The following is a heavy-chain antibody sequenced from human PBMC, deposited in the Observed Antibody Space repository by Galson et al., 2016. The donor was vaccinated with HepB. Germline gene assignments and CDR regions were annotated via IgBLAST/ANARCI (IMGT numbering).Heavy chain of an antibody. V-gene: IGHV3-23*01. Sequence: SLRLSCAASGFRFTSFAMSWVRQAPGKGLEWVSAVSGTGGATYYADSVKGRFIVSRDNNRNTLYLRMSSLSAEDTAIYYCAKVPTAYSGGYYGGTAFDIWGHGTLVAVSS. J-gene: IGHJ3*02. D-gene: IGHD1-26*01. CDR1: GFRFTSFA. CDR3: AKVPTAYSGGYYGGTAFDI. CDR2: VSGTGGAT.